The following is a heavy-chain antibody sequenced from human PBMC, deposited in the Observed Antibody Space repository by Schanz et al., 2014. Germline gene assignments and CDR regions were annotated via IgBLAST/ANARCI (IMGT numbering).Heavy chain of an antibody. CDR3: AKGAGYWHGGACYCFEY. Sequence: QVQVVESGGGVVQPGRSLRLSCAASGFTFSQYGMHWVRQAPGKGLEWVAVISYDGTNEYYADSVKGRFSISRDNSQNTLYLQMVSLRPEDTAVYVCAKGAGYWHGGACYCFEYWGLGILVTVSS. D-gene: IGHD2-21*01. J-gene: IGHJ4*02. V-gene: IGHV3-30*18. CDR2: ISYDGTNE. CDR1: GFTFSQYG.